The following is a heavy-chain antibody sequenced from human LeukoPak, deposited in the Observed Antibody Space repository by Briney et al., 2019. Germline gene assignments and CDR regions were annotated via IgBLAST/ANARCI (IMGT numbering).Heavy chain of an antibody. J-gene: IGHJ4*02. Sequence: GGSLGLSCAASGFTFSSYSMNWVRQAPGKGLEWVSSISSSSSYIYYADSVKGRFTISRDNAKNSLYLQMNSLRAEDTAVYYCARALAAAADYWGQGTLVTVSS. D-gene: IGHD6-13*01. CDR3: ARALAAAADY. V-gene: IGHV3-21*01. CDR2: ISSSSSYI. CDR1: GFTFSSYS.